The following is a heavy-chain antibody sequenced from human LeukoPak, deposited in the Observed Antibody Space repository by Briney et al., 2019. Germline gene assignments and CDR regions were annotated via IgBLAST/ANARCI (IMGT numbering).Heavy chain of an antibody. J-gene: IGHJ4*02. CDR3: AKTVRWPYYFDY. D-gene: IGHD2-15*01. CDR2: ISGSGTNT. Sequence: LSGGSLRLSCAASGFTFSSYAMSWVRQAPGKGLEWVSAISGSGTNTYYADSVKGRFTISRDNPKNTVYLQMNSLRAEDTAVYYCAKTVRWPYYFDYWGQGTLVTVSS. CDR1: GFTFSSYA. V-gene: IGHV3-23*01.